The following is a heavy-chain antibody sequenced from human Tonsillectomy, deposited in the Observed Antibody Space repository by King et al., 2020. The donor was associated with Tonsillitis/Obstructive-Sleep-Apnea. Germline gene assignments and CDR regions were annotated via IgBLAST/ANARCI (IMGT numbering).Heavy chain of an antibody. CDR2: IYSGGST. CDR3: ARAQYEILTGYLQYYFDY. CDR1: GFTVSSNY. V-gene: IGHV3-53*01. J-gene: IGHJ4*02. D-gene: IGHD3-9*01. Sequence: VQLVESGGGLIQPGGSLRLSCAASGFTVSSNYMSWVRQAPGKGLEWVSVIYSGGSTYYADSVKCRFTISRDNSKNNMYLQMKSLRAEDTGVYYCARAQYEILTGYLQYYFDYWGQGTLVTVSS.